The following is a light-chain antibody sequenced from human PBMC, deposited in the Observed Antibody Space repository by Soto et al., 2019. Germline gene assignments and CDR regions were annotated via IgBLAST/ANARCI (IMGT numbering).Light chain of an antibody. J-gene: IGKJ5*01. CDR2: GAS. CDR3: QQYGSSGT. V-gene: IGKV3-20*01. CDR1: QSVSSSY. Sequence: EILLTQSPCTLSLSPGDRATLSCRASQSVSSSYLAWYQQKPGHVPSLFIYGASRRATGIPDRLSGSGSGTDFTLTISRLEPEDFAVYYCQQYGSSGTFGQGTRLEIK.